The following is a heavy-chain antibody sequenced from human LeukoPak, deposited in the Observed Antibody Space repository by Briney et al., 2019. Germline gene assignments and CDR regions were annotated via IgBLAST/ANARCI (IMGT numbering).Heavy chain of an antibody. Sequence: PSETLSLTCTVSGGSISSGDYYWSWIRQPPGKGLEWIGYIYYSGSTYYNPSLKSRVTISVDTSKNQFSLKLSSVTAADTAVYYCARSYYYDSSGYSDDYFDYWGQGTLGTVSS. V-gene: IGHV4-30-4*08. J-gene: IGHJ4*02. CDR3: ARSYYYDSSGYSDDYFDY. CDR2: IYYSGST. CDR1: GGSISSGDYY. D-gene: IGHD3-22*01.